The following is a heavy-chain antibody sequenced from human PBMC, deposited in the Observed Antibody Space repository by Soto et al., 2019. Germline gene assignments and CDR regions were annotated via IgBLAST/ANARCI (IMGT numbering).Heavy chain of an antibody. Sequence: GSLRLSCAASGFTFSNYEMHWVRHAPGKGLEYVSGISNNGAHTDYAKSVKGRFTISRDNSENTLYLQMGSLRAEDMTLYYCARRGYGSRWPNVYMDVWGQGTTVT. D-gene: IGHD6-13*01. CDR1: GFTFSNYE. V-gene: IGHV3-64*01. J-gene: IGHJ6*03. CDR2: ISNNGAHT. CDR3: ARRGYGSRWPNVYMDV.